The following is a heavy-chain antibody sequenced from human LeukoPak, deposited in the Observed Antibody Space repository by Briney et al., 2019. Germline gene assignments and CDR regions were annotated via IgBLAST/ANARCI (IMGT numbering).Heavy chain of an antibody. D-gene: IGHD2-15*01. J-gene: IGHJ5*02. V-gene: IGHV1-18*01. CDR1: GYTFTSYG. CDR3: ARDPNCSGGSCYSDVNWFDP. Sequence: ASVNVSCKASGYTFTSYGISWVRQAPGQGPEWMGWISAYNGNTNYAQKLQGRVTMTTDTSTSTAYMELRSLRSDDTAVYYCARDPNCSGGSCYSDVNWFDPWGQGTLVTVSS. CDR2: ISAYNGNT.